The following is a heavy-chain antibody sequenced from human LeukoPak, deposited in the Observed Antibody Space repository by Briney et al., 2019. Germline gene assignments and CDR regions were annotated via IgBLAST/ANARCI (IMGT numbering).Heavy chain of an antibody. CDR2: IYYSGST. CDR1: GGSISSGDYY. D-gene: IGHD3-22*01. J-gene: IGHJ2*01. CDR3: ARGVEGVTMIVVASFYWYFDL. V-gene: IGHV4-30-4*01. Sequence: PSQTPSLTCTVSGGSISSGDYYWSWIRQPPGKGLEWIGYIYYSGSTYYNPSLKSRVTISVDTSKNQFSLKLSSVTAADTAVYYCARGVEGVTMIVVASFYWYFDLWGRGTLVTVSS.